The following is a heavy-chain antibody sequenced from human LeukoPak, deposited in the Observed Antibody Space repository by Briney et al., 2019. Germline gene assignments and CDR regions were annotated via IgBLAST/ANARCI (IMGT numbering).Heavy chain of an antibody. CDR1: GFTVSSNY. CDR2: IKQDGSEK. CDR3: ARGQGRDPSTFDY. Sequence: GGSLRLSCAASGFTVSSNYVSWVRQAPGKGLEWVANIKQDGSEKYYVDSVKGRFTISRDNAKNSLYLQMNSLRAEDTAVYYCARGQGRDPSTFDYWGQGTLVTVSS. J-gene: IGHJ4*02. V-gene: IGHV3-7*01. D-gene: IGHD5-24*01.